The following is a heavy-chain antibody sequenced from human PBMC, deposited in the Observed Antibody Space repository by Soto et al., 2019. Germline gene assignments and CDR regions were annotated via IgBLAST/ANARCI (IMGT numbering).Heavy chain of an antibody. CDR2: ISYDGSNK. J-gene: IGHJ6*02. Sequence: QVQLVESGGGVVQPGRSLRLSCAASGFTFSSYAMHWVRQAPGKGLEWVAVISYDGSNKYYADSVKGRFTISRDNSKNTLYLQMNSLRAEDTAVYYCARDGWSTWIQLATGYYGMDVWGQGTTVTVSS. D-gene: IGHD5-18*01. CDR3: ARDGWSTWIQLATGYYGMDV. CDR1: GFTFSSYA. V-gene: IGHV3-30-3*01.